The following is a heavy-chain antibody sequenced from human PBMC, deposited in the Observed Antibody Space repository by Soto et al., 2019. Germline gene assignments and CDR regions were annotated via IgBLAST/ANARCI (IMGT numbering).Heavy chain of an antibody. CDR1: GFTFDDYA. D-gene: IGHD3-3*01. CDR2: ISWNSGSI. V-gene: IGHV3-9*01. CDR3: AKGVRFLEWAQVNYYYYYYMDV. Sequence: EVQLVESGGGLVQPGRSLRLSCAASGFTFDDYAMHWVRQAPGKGLEWVSGISWNSGSIGYADSVKGRFTISRDNAKNSLYLQMNSLRAEDTALYYCAKGVRFLEWAQVNYYYYYYMDVWGKGTTVTVSS. J-gene: IGHJ6*03.